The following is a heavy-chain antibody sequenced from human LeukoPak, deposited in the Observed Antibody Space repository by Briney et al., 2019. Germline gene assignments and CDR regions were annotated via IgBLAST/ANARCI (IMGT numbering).Heavy chain of an antibody. D-gene: IGHD5-18*01. J-gene: IGHJ6*03. CDR2: INLRGST. CDR3: ARTTEGGYTYDFFYYYYMDV. Sequence: SETLSLTCAVYGGSFNDYYWNWIRQPPGKGLEWIGEINLRGSTTYNPSRKSRVTISLDESKNQFSLKLSSVTAADTAVYYCARTTEGGYTYDFFYYYYMDVWGKGTTVTISS. CDR1: GGSFNDYY. V-gene: IGHV4-34*01.